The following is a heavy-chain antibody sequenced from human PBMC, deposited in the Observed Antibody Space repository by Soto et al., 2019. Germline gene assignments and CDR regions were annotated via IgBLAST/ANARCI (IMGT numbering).Heavy chain of an antibody. Sequence: SQTLSLTGAISGYSVSSNNAAWNLIRQSPSRGLEWLGRTYYRSKWYNDYAVSVKSRITINPDTSANQFSLQLNSVTPDDTAVYYCAKVRYSSGGYYYHGMDVWGQGTTVTVSS. CDR3: AKVRYSSGGYYYHGMDV. D-gene: IGHD6-19*01. J-gene: IGHJ6*02. V-gene: IGHV6-1*01. CDR2: TYYRSKWYN. CDR1: GYSVSSNNAA.